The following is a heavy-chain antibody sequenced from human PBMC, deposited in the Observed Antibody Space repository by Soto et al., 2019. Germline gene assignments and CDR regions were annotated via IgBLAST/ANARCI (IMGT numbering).Heavy chain of an antibody. CDR1: GGSIISSGYY. J-gene: IGHJ4*02. Sequence: QVQLQESGPGVVKPSQTLSLTCTVSGGSIISSGYYWSWIRQHPGKGLEWIGYIYYSGSTYYNPSLKSRVTISVDTSKNQFSLKLNSVTAADTAVYYCARGERGAYDWRPDYWGQGTLVTVSS. CDR2: IYYSGST. D-gene: IGHD5-12*01. V-gene: IGHV4-31*03. CDR3: ARGERGAYDWRPDY.